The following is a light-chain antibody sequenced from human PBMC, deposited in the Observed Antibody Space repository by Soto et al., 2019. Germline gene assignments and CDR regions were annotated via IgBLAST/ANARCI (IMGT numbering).Light chain of an antibody. CDR3: SSYSISRTLVV. Sequence: QSALTQPASVSGSPGQSLTISCTGTSSDVGGYNYVSWYQQHPGEAPKLMLYDVSVRPSGVSNRFSGSKSGNTASLTISGLQAEDEADYYCSSYSISRTLVVFGGGTQLTVL. V-gene: IGLV2-14*03. J-gene: IGLJ2*01. CDR2: DVS. CDR1: SSDVGGYNY.